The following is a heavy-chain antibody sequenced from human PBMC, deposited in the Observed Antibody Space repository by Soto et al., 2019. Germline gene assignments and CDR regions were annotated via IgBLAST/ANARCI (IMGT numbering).Heavy chain of an antibody. J-gene: IGHJ3*01. CDR3: ARELYGTRNYIDALDV. Sequence: PGESLKISCNVSGYSFTTFWISWVRQMPEKGLEWMGRLDPADSFTNYSPSFQGHVTISVDKSINTAYLQWSSLKASDTAIYYCARELYGTRNYIDALDVWGQGTMLTVSS. V-gene: IGHV5-10-1*01. CDR1: GYSFTTFW. CDR2: LDPADSFT. D-gene: IGHD2-2*02.